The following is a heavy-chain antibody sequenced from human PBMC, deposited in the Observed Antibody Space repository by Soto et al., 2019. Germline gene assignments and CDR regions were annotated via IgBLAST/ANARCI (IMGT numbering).Heavy chain of an antibody. D-gene: IGHD2-15*01. CDR1: GGSISSYY. CDR2: IYYSGST. J-gene: IGHJ5*02. V-gene: IGHV4-59*05. CDR3: ARHGQYCSGGSCYSGLYNWFDP. Sequence: SETLSLTCTVSGGSISSYYWSWIRQPPGKGLEWIGSIYYSGSTYYNPSLKSRVTISVDTSKNQFSLKLSSVTAADTAVYYCARHGQYCSGGSCYSGLYNWFDPWGQGTLVTVSS.